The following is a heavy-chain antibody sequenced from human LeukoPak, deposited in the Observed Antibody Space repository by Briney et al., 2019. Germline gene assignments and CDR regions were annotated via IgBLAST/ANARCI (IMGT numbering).Heavy chain of an antibody. J-gene: IGHJ4*02. CDR3: ASEAVTSGSFDY. Sequence: EASVTVSCKASGYTFSNYAIHWVRQAPGQRLEWMGWINVGNGNTKYSQKFQGRVTITRDTSASTAYMELSSLRSEDTAVYYCASEAVTSGSFDYWGQGTLVTVSS. D-gene: IGHD4-17*01. CDR2: INVGNGNT. V-gene: IGHV1-3*01. CDR1: GYTFSNYA.